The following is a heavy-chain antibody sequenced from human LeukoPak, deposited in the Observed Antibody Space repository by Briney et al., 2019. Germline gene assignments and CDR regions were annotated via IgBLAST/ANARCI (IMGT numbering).Heavy chain of an antibody. Sequence: GGSLRLSCAASGFTFSSYSMNWVRQAPGKGLVWVSRINSDGSSTSYADSVKGRFTISRDNAKNTLYLQMNSLRAEDTAVYYCARALTYYYDSSGYYYEGNWFDPWGQGTLVTVSS. J-gene: IGHJ5*02. CDR2: INSDGSST. V-gene: IGHV3-74*01. CDR3: ARALTYYYDSSGYYYEGNWFDP. CDR1: GFTFSSYS. D-gene: IGHD3-22*01.